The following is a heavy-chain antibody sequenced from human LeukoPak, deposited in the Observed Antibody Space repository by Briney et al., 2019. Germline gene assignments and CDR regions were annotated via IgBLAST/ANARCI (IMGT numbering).Heavy chain of an antibody. CDR1: GFTFSSYS. CDR3: AREGYCSSTSCYPTDVEFRQHMDV. CDR2: ISSSSSYI. Sequence: PGGSLRLSCAASGFTFSSYSMNWVRQAPGKGLEWVSSISSSSSYIYYADSVKGRFTISRDNAKNSLYLQMNSLRAEDTAVYYCAREGYCSSTSCYPTDVEFRQHMDVWGKGTTVTVSS. V-gene: IGHV3-21*01. J-gene: IGHJ6*03. D-gene: IGHD2-2*01.